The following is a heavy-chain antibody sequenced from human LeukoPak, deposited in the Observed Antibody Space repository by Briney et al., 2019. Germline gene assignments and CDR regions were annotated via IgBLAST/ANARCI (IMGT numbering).Heavy chain of an antibody. CDR1: GGSFSGYY. D-gene: IGHD3-22*01. CDR2: INHSGST. V-gene: IGHV4-34*01. CDR3: ARDYYDSSGYIFDY. J-gene: IGHJ4*02. Sequence: PSETLSLTCAVYGGSFSGYYWSWIRQPPGKGLEWIGEINHSGSTNYNPSLKSRVTISVDTSKNQFSLKLSSVTAADTAVYYCARDYYDSSGYIFDYWGQGTLVTVSS.